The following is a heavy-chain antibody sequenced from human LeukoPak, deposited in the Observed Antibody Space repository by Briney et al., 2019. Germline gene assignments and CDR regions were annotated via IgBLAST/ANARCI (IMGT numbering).Heavy chain of an antibody. V-gene: IGHV3-21*01. J-gene: IGHJ4*02. D-gene: IGHD2-21*02. CDR2: ISSISSYI. Sequence: GGSLRLSCAASGFTFSSYSMNWVRQAPGKGLEWVSSISSISSYIYYADSVKGRFTVSRDNAKNSLYLQMDSLRAEDTAVYYCARGSGDHYYFDYWGQGTLVTVSS. CDR3: ARGSGDHYYFDY. CDR1: GFTFSSYS.